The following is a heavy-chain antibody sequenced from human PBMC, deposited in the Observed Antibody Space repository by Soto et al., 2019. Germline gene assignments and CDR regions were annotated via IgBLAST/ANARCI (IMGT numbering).Heavy chain of an antibody. CDR1: GFTFSSYS. J-gene: IGHJ4*02. D-gene: IGHD3-22*01. V-gene: IGHV3-21*01. Sequence: EVQLVESGGGLVKPGGSLRLSCAASGFTFSSYSMNWVRQAPGKGLEGVSSISSSSSEIYYADSVKGRFTISRDNAQNSLYLQMNRLRAEDTAVYYCARLVYDSSGYNPRGDYWRTGTLVTVS. CDR2: ISSSSSEI. CDR3: ARLVYDSSGYNPRGDY.